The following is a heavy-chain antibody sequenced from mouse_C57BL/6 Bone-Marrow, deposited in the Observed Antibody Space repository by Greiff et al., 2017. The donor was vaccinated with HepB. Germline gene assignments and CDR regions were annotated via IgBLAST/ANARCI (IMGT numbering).Heavy chain of an antibody. Sequence: QVQLQQSGPGLVQPSQSLSITCTVSGFSLTSYGVHWVRQPPGKGLEWLGVIWSGGSTDYNAAFISRLSISKDNSKSQVFFKMNSLQADDTAIYYCAKKGLTTVVNYAMDYWGQGTSVTVSS. J-gene: IGHJ4*01. CDR1: GFSLTSYG. CDR2: IWSGGST. CDR3: AKKGLTTVVNYAMDY. D-gene: IGHD1-1*01. V-gene: IGHV2-4*01.